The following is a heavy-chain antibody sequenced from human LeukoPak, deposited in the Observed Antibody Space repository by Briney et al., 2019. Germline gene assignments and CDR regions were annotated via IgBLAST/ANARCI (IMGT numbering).Heavy chain of an antibody. J-gene: IGHJ4*02. CDR1: GGSISSSSYY. Sequence: PSETLSLTCTVSGGSISSSSYYWGWIRQPPGKGLEWIGSIYYSGSTYYNPSLKSRVTISVDTSKNQFSLKLSSATAADTAVYYCARRGPSGYDSIDYWGQGTLVTVSS. CDR3: ARRGPSGYDSIDY. V-gene: IGHV4-39*01. CDR2: IYYSGST. D-gene: IGHD5-12*01.